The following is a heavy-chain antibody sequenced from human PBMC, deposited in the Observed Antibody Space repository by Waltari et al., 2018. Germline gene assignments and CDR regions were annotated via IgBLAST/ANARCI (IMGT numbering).Heavy chain of an antibody. D-gene: IGHD7-27*01. Sequence: EVQLVESGGALVQPGGFLKLYCAASGLIFSAYDMHWVRQASGKGLEWVGRIRSRTKGDATAYAESVQGRFTISRDDSKNTAYLEMNSLKTDDTAVYYCIRPFEMGIDWGQGTLVIVSS. CDR1: GLIFSAYD. CDR2: IRSRTKGDAT. CDR3: IRPFEMGID. V-gene: IGHV3-73*01. J-gene: IGHJ4*02.